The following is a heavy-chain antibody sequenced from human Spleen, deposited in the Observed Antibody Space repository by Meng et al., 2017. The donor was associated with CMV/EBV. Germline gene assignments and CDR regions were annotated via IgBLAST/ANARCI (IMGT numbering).Heavy chain of an antibody. D-gene: IGHD6-13*01. Sequence: SETLSLTCSVSGASINSSSYYWGWIRQPPGKGLEWIGSIYYSGNTDYNPSLKSRVTISVHTSKSQFSLKLRSVTAADTAVYYCARQIATASFWEDCWGQGALVTVSS. V-gene: IGHV4-39*01. CDR3: ARQIATASFWEDC. CDR1: GASINSSSYY. CDR2: IYYSGNT. J-gene: IGHJ4*02.